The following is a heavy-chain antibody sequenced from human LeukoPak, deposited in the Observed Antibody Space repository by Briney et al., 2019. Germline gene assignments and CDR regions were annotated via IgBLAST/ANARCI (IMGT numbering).Heavy chain of an antibody. J-gene: IGHJ6*02. V-gene: IGHV1-2*04. D-gene: IGHD6-19*01. CDR2: INPNSGGT. Sequence: ASVKVSCKASGYTFTGYYMHWVRQAPGQGLEWMGWINPNSGGTNYAQKFQGWVTMTRDTSISTAYMELSRLRSDDTAVYYCAREITPENIAVAGSYGMDVWGQGTTVTVSS. CDR3: AREITPENIAVAGSYGMDV. CDR1: GYTFTGYY.